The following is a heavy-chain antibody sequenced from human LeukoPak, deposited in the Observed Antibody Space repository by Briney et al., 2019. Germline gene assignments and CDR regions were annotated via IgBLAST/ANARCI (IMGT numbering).Heavy chain of an antibody. V-gene: IGHV4-39*01. CDR3: ARHEDWRSADL. CDR2: IYYSGST. J-gene: IGHJ3*01. CDR1: GGSISSGSYY. D-gene: IGHD2-8*02. Sequence: SETLSLTCTVSGGSISSGSYYWAWIRQPPGTGLEWIGTIYYSGSTYYNPSLKSRVTISVDTSKNQFSLKLSSVTAADTAVYYCARHEDWRSADLWGQGTMVTVSS.